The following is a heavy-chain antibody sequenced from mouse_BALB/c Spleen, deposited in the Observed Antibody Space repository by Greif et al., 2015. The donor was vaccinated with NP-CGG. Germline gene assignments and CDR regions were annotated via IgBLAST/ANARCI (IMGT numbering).Heavy chain of an antibody. CDR2: IDPANGNT. J-gene: IGHJ4*01. Sequence: VQLQQPGAELVKPGASVKLSCTASGFNIKDTYMHWVKQRPEQGLEWIGRIDPANGNTKYDPKFQGKATITADTSSNTAYLQLSSLTSEDTAAYYRARGERVYPYAMDYWGQGTSVTVSS. D-gene: IGHD2-1*01. V-gene: IGHV14-3*02. CDR3: ARGERVYPYAMDY. CDR1: GFNIKDTY.